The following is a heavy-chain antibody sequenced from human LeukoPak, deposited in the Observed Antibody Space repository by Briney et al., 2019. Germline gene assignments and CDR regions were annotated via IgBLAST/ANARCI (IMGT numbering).Heavy chain of an antibody. V-gene: IGHV3-21*01. D-gene: IGHD3-10*01. CDR3: ARSYGSGSYPRFPLG. J-gene: IGHJ4*02. CDR2: ITSSGSSV. Sequence: KTGGSLRLSCAGSGFTFSTYSMTWVRQAPGKGLEWVSSITSSGSSVYYSDSVKGRFTISRDDAKNSLSLQMRSLRVEDTAVYYCARSYGSGSYPRFPLGWGQGTLVTVSS. CDR1: GFTFSTYS.